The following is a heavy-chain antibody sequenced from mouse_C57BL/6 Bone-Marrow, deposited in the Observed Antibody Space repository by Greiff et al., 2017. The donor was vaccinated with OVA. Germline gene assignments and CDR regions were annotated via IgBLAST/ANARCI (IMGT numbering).Heavy chain of an antibody. CDR1: GYTFTDYY. CDR3: ASTDGYYAYWYFDV. V-gene: IGHV1-26*01. D-gene: IGHD2-3*01. J-gene: IGHJ1*03. CDR2: INPNNGGT. Sequence: VQLQQSGPELVKPGASVKISCKASGYTFTDYYMNWVKQSHGKSLEWIGDINPNNGGTSYNQKFKGKATLTVDKSSSTAYMELRSLTSEDSAGYYCASTDGYYAYWYFDVWGTGTTVTVSS.